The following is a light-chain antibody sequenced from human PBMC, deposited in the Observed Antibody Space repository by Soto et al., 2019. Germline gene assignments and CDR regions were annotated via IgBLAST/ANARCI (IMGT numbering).Light chain of an antibody. CDR1: NSNIGAGYD. CDR3: QSHDRSLSPSV. Sequence: QSVLTEPPSVSGAPGQRVTISCTGSNSNIGAGYDVHWYQQLPGTAPKLLIYGNSNRPSGVPDRFSGSKSVTSASLAITGLQAEDEADYYCQSHDRSLSPSVLGTEFKVTGL. J-gene: IGLJ1*01. CDR2: GNS. V-gene: IGLV1-40*01.